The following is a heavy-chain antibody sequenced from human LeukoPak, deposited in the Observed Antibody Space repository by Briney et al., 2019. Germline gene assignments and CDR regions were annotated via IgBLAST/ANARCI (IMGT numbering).Heavy chain of an antibody. D-gene: IGHD6-19*01. CDR3: ARGNSSGWWDDY. CDR1: GGSISSSSYY. J-gene: IGHJ4*02. Sequence: SETLSLTCTVFGGSISSSSYYWGWIRQPPGKGLEWIGSIYYSGSTYYNPSLKSRVTISVDTSKNQFSLKLSSVTAADTAVYYCARGNSSGWWDDYWGQGTLVTVSS. CDR2: IYYSGST. V-gene: IGHV4-39*07.